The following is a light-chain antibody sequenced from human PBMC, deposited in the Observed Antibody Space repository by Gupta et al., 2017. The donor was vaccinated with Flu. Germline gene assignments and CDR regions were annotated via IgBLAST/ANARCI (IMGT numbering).Light chain of an antibody. Sequence: TLSLSPAERATLSCRASQSHSSTYVAWYHQKPGQAPRRLIYGASSRATGGPDRFSGSGSGTDFTITISRLEPEDFAVYYCQQYGTKPRFAFGPGTQVNIK. CDR2: GAS. V-gene: IGKV3-20*01. CDR1: QSHSSTY. CDR3: QQYGTKPRFA. J-gene: IGKJ3*01.